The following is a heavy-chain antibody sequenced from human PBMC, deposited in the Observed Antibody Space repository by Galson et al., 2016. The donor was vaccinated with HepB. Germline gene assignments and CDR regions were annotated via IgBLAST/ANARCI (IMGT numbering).Heavy chain of an antibody. CDR3: AKDPSQWEGGSFAD. CDR2: VCGSCPDI. D-gene: IGHD3-16*01. J-gene: IGHJ4*02. V-gene: IGHV3-23*01. Sequence: SLRLSCAASGFTFKDYGMTWVRQVPGKGLEWVSTVCGSCPDIDYADSVRGRFTISRDNSNNMLYLQMNNLRGADTAVYYCAKDPSQWEGGSFADWGQGTLVTVSS. CDR1: GFTFKDYG.